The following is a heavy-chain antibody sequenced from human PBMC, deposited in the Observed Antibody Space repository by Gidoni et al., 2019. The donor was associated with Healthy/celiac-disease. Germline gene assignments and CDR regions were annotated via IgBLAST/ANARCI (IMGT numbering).Heavy chain of an antibody. D-gene: IGHD2-21*02. Sequence: QVQLQQWGAGLLKPSETLSLTSAVYGGSFSGYYWSWIRQPPGKGLEWIGEINHSGSTNYNPSLKSRVTISVDTSKNQFSLKLSSVTAADTAVYYCARSGAYCGGDCYWGGFDPWGQGTLVTVSS. CDR2: INHSGST. CDR1: GGSFSGYY. J-gene: IGHJ5*02. V-gene: IGHV4-34*01. CDR3: ARSGAYCGGDCYWGGFDP.